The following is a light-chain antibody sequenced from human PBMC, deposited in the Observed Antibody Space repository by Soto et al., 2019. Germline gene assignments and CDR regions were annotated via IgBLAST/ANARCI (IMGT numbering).Light chain of an antibody. Sequence: QSVLTQPASVSESPGQSITISCIGTSTDVGGYDHVSWYQQHPGKAPKVIISEVSNRPSGVSTRFSGSKSGNTASLTISGLQTEDEADYYCSSYTSATTWVFGGGTKVTVL. CDR1: STDVGGYDH. CDR3: SSYTSATTWV. V-gene: IGLV2-14*01. CDR2: EVS. J-gene: IGLJ3*02.